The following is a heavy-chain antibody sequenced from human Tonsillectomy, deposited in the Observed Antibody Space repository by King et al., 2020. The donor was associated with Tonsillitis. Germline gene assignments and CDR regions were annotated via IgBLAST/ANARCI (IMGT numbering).Heavy chain of an antibody. V-gene: IGHV4-39*01. D-gene: IGHD3-22*01. CDR1: GGSISSSSYY. Sequence: LQLQESGPGLVKPSETLSLTCTVSGGSISSSSYYWGWIRQPPGKGLEWIGSVYYSGGTYYNPSLKSRVTISVDTSKNQFSLKLSSVTAADTAVYSCARRVSYYYYMDVWGKGTTVTVSS. CDR3: ARRVSYYYYMDV. CDR2: VYYSGGT. J-gene: IGHJ6*03.